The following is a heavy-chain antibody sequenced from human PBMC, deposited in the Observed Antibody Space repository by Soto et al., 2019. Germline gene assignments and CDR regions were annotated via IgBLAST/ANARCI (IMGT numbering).Heavy chain of an antibody. Sequence: QVQLVQSGAEEKKPGASVKVSCKASGYTFTSYAMHWVRQAPGQRLEWMGWINAGNGNTKYSQKFQGRVTITRDTSASTAYMELSRLRSEDTAVYYCARAWVVVTAPDYWGQGTLVTVSP. J-gene: IGHJ4*02. CDR1: GYTFTSYA. CDR2: INAGNGNT. CDR3: ARAWVVVTAPDY. V-gene: IGHV1-3*05. D-gene: IGHD2-21*02.